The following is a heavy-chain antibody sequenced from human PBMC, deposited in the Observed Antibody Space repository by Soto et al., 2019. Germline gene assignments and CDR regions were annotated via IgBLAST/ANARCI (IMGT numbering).Heavy chain of an antibody. CDR1: AFTFTNAW. Sequence: EVQLVESGGGLVKPGGSLRLSCAASAFTFTNAWMSWVRQAPGKGLEWVGRIRSKADGGTADYIAPVNGRFIISRVDSKNTLYLQINSLKTEYTAVYFCTTEGRDWGQVTLVTVSS. CDR2: IRSKADGGTA. V-gene: IGHV3-15*01. CDR3: TTEGRD. J-gene: IGHJ4*02.